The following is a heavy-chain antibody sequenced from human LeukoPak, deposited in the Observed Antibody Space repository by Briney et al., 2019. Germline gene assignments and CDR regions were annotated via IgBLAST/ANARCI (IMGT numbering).Heavy chain of an antibody. J-gene: IGHJ4*02. Sequence: GGSLRLSCAASGFTFSSYWMSWVRQAPGKGLEWVANIKKDGGDKYYVESVKGRFTVSRDSAKDSLYLQMNSLRAEDTAVYFCVRVQVAVQSVFDYFDYWGQGTLVTVSS. CDR3: VRVQVAVQSVFDYFDY. D-gene: IGHD2-2*01. V-gene: IGHV3-7*01. CDR2: IKKDGGDK. CDR1: GFTFSSYW.